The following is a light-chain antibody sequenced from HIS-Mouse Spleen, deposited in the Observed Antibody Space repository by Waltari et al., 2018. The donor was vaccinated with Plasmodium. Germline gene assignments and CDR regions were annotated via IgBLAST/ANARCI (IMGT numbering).Light chain of an antibody. CDR2: KDS. CDR1: VLAKKY. CDR3: YSAADNDWV. V-gene: IGLV3-27*01. Sequence: SYALTQPSSVSVSPAQTARITCSGDVLAKKYARWFQQKPGQAPGLVIYKDSERPSGIPERFSGSSSGTTVTLTISGAQVEDEADYYCYSAADNDWVFGGGTKL. J-gene: IGLJ3*02.